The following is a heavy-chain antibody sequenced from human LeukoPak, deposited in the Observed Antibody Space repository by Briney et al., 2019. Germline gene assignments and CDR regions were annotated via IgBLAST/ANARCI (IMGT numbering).Heavy chain of an antibody. CDR3: AKDAYSSSSLTWVDP. J-gene: IGHJ5*02. CDR1: GFTFSSYG. CDR2: IRYDGSSK. V-gene: IGHV3-30*02. Sequence: GGSLRLSCAASGFTFSSYGMHWVRQAPGKGLEWVAFIRYDGSSKYYADSVKGRFTISRDNSKNTLHLQMNSLRAEDTAVYYCAKDAYSSSSLTWVDPWGQGTLVTVSS. D-gene: IGHD6-6*01.